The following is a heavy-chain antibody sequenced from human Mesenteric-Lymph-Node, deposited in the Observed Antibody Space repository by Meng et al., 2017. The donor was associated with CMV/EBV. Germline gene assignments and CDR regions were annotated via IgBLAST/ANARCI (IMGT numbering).Heavy chain of an antibody. J-gene: IGHJ6*02. CDR3: VRDIPGDGMDV. CDR1: GFTFINYS. V-gene: IGHV3-21*01. Sequence: LSLTCAASGFTFINYSMKWVRQAPGKGLEWVSSISSSSYIYYTDSLKGRLTISRDNAKNTLYLQMNSLRVEDTAVYYCVRDIPGDGMDVWGQGTTVTVSS. D-gene: IGHD2-2*01. CDR2: ISSSSYI.